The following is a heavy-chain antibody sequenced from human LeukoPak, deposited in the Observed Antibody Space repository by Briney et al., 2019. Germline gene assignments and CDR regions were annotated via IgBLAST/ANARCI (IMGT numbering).Heavy chain of an antibody. CDR1: GYTFTGYY. Sequence: GASVKVSCKASGYTFTGYYMHWVRQAPGQGREWMGWINPNSGGTNYAQKFQGRVTMTRDTSISTAYMALSRLRSDDTAVYYCARSYGDYYDWYFDLWGRGTLVTVSP. D-gene: IGHD4-17*01. CDR3: ARSYGDYYDWYFDL. V-gene: IGHV1-2*02. CDR2: INPNSGGT. J-gene: IGHJ2*01.